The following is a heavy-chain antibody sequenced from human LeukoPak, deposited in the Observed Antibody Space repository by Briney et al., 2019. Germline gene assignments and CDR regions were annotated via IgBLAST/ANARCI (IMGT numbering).Heavy chain of an antibody. CDR1: GFSLSTTGMG. D-gene: IGHD3-10*01. CDR2: IYWDDDK. J-gene: IGHJ4*02. V-gene: IGHV2-5*02. CDR3: AHRRGSGSYWDY. Sequence: SGPTLIHSTPALTLTCTFSGFSLSTTGMGVGWIRQAPGKALEWLALIYWDDDKRYSPSLKSRHTVTKDTSKSQVVLTVTNMDPVDTGTYYCAHRRGSGSYWDYWGQGTLVTVSS.